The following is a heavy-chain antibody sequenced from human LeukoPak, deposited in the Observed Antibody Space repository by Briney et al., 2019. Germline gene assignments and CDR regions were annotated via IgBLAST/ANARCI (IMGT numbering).Heavy chain of an antibody. V-gene: IGHV3-23*01. CDR1: GFTFSSYG. CDR3: ANREFHLWD. CDR2: ISGSGGTT. Sequence: GGSLRLSCAASGFTFSSYGMSWVRQAPGRGLEWVSIISGSGGTTYYADSVKGRFTISRDNSKNTLYLQMNSLRAEDTAVYHCANREFHLWDWGQGTLVTVSS. D-gene: IGHD3-10*01. J-gene: IGHJ4*02.